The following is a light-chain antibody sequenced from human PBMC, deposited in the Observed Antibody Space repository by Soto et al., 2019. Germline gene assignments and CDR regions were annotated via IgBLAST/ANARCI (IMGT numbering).Light chain of an antibody. Sequence: IQMSKSPFSVSASVGDRVTITCRARQSISSYLNCYQQKPGKAPKLLIYAASTLQTGVPSRFSGGGSGTDFTLTISSLQPEDFAPYYCPQLDVYPSTFGGGTK. CDR3: PQLDVYPST. CDR1: QSISSY. J-gene: IGKJ4*01. CDR2: AAS. V-gene: IGKV1-39*01.